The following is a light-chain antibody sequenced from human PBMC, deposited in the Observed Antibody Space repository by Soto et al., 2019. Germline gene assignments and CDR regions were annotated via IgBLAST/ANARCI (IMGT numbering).Light chain of an antibody. CDR3: QSYDNTLSGVV. J-gene: IGLJ2*01. CDR2: SNN. Sequence: QSVLTQPPSASGTPGQRVTISCSGRSANIGNNYVCWYQQLPGTAPKLLIYSNNQRPSGVPDRFSGSKSGTSASLAITGLQAEDEDDYYCQSYDNTLSGVVFGGGTKLTVL. V-gene: IGLV1-47*02. CDR1: SANIGNNY.